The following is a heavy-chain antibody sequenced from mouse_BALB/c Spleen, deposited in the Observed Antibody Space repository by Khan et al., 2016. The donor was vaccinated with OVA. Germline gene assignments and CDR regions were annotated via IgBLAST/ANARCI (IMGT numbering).Heavy chain of an antibody. D-gene: IGHD2-1*01. J-gene: IGHJ2*01. CDR2: IFPGNSDT. CDR1: GYTFTNYW. Sequence: EVQLQESRTVLARPGASVKMSCKASGYTFTNYWMHWVKQRPGQGLEWIGTIFPGNSDTNYNQKFTGQAKLTAVTSTSTAYMELISLTNEDSAVYYCARNCFGNYKIWDYWGQGTTLTVSS. V-gene: IGHV1-5*01. CDR3: ARNCFGNYKIWDY.